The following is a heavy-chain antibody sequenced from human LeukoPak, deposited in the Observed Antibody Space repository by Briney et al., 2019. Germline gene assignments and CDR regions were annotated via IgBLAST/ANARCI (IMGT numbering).Heavy chain of an antibody. CDR3: ARGYCSGGSCYVYNWFDP. CDR1: GGSISGYF. J-gene: IGHJ5*02. V-gene: IGHV4-59*08. CDR2: IFYSGST. D-gene: IGHD2-15*01. Sequence: NPSETLSLTCTVSGGSISGYFWSWIRQPPGKGLEWIGYIFYSGSTSYNPSLKSRVTISVDTSKNQFSLKLSSVAAADTAVYYCARGYCSGGSCYVYNWFDPWGQGTLVTVSS.